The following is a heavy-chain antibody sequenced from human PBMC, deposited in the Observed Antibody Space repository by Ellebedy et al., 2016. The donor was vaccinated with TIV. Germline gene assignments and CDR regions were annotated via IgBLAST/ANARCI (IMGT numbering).Heavy chain of an antibody. CDR3: AKEALSGYSSGWSQGENYYYGMDV. CDR1: GFMFENYA. CDR2: IDGDGDRA. J-gene: IGHJ6*02. Sequence: GESLKISCATSGFMFENYAMHWVRQAPGKGLEWVSVIDGDGDRAFYADSVKGRFTISRDNSKNSVYLQLNSLRTEDTAFYYCAKEALSGYSSGWSQGENYYYGMDVWGQGTTVTVSS. D-gene: IGHD6-25*01. V-gene: IGHV3-43*02.